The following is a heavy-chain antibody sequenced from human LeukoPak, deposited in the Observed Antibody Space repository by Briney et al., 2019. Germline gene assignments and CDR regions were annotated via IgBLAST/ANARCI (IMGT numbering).Heavy chain of an antibody. V-gene: IGHV1-69*13. CDR3: ARVPPPGYCSSTSCYTRDWFDP. J-gene: IGHJ5*02. D-gene: IGHD2-2*02. Sequence: GASVKVSCKASGGTFSSYAISWVRQAPGQGLEWMGGIIPIFGTANYAQKFQGRVTITADESTSTAYMELSSLRSEDTAVYYCARVPPPGYCSSTSCYTRDWFDPWGQGTLVTVSS. CDR2: IIPIFGTA. CDR1: GGTFSSYA.